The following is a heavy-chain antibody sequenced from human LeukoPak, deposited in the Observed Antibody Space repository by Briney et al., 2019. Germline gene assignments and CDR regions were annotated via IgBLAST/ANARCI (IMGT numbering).Heavy chain of an antibody. CDR3: ARDRGYSGYAEYYFDY. CDR1: GYTFTSYG. Sequence: GASVKVSCKASGYTFTSYGISWVRQAPGQGLEWMGWISAHNGNTKNAQKVQGRVTMTTDTSTRTAYMELRSLRSDDTAAYHCARDRGYSGYAEYYFDYWGQGTLVTVSS. V-gene: IGHV1-18*01. CDR2: ISAHNGNT. D-gene: IGHD5-12*01. J-gene: IGHJ4*02.